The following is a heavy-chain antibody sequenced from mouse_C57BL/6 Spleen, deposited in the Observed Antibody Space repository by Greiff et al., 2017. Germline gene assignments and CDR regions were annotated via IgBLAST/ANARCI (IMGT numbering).Heavy chain of an antibody. CDR1: GFTFTDYY. CDR2: IRNKANGYTT. CDR3: ARTLYYYGSRGDFDY. V-gene: IGHV7-3*01. D-gene: IGHD1-1*01. Sequence: EVHLVESGGGLVQPGGSLSLSCAASGFTFTDYYMSWVRQPPGKALEWLGFIRNKANGYTTEYSASVKGRFTISRDNSQSILYLQMNALRAEDSATYHCARTLYYYGSRGDFDYWGQGTTLTVSS. J-gene: IGHJ2*01.